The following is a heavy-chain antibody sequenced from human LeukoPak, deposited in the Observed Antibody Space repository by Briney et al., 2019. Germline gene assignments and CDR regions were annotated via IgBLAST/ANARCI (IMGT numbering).Heavy chain of an antibody. J-gene: IGHJ5*02. Sequence: PGGSLRLSCAASGFTFSSYAMSWVRQAPGKGLEGVSAISGSGGRTYYADSVKGRFTISRDNSKNPLYLQMNSLRAEDTAVYYCAKVPPYSGSYQPWGQGTLVTVSS. CDR3: AKVPPYSGSYQP. D-gene: IGHD1-26*01. V-gene: IGHV3-23*01. CDR1: GFTFSSYA. CDR2: ISGSGGRT.